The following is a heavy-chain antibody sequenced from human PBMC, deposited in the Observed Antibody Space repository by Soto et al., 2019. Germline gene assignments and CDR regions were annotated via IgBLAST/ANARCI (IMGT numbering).Heavy chain of an antibody. CDR1: GFTFDDFA. CDR2: VNWDGDTT. CDR3: AKGATVTTHYQYYGMDV. Sequence: GGSLRLSCAASGFTFDDFAMCWVRQVPGKGLEWISLVNWDGDTTFYADSVKGRFIVSRDNSKNSVYLQMNSLRSEDSAMYYCAKGATVTTHYQYYGMDVWGQGTTVTVSS. D-gene: IGHD4-17*01. V-gene: IGHV3-43D*04. J-gene: IGHJ6*02.